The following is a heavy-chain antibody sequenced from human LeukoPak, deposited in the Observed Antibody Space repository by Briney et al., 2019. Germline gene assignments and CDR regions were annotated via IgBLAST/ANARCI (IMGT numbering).Heavy chain of an antibody. CDR2: VNHSGST. CDR3: AREPITMVRGVIIKGENFDY. Sequence: SETLSLTCAVYGGSFSGYYWSWIRQPPGKGLEWIGEVNHSGSTNYNPSLKSRVTISVDTSKNQFSLKLSSVTAADTAVYYCAREPITMVRGVIIKGENFDYWGQGTLVTVSS. V-gene: IGHV4-34*01. CDR1: GGSFSGYY. D-gene: IGHD3-10*01. J-gene: IGHJ4*02.